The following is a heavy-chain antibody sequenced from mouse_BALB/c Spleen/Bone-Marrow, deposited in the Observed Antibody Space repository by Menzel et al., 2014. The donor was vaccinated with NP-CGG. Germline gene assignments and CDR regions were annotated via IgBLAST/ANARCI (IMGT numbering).Heavy chain of an antibody. CDR3: ARLSYYGRFAY. Sequence: DVMLVESGGGLVQPGGSLKLSCAASGFDFSRYWMSWVRQAPGKGLEWIGEINPDSSTINYTPSLKDKLIISRDNAKNTLYLQMSKVRFEDTALYYCARLSYYGRFAYWGQGTPVTVSA. D-gene: IGHD1-1*01. CDR1: GFDFSRYW. CDR2: INPDSSTI. V-gene: IGHV4-1*02. J-gene: IGHJ3*01.